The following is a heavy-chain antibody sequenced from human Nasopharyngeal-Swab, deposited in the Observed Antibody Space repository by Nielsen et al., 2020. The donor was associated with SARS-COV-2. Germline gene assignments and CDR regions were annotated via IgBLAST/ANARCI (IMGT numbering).Heavy chain of an antibody. D-gene: IGHD3-22*01. CDR1: GFTFSSYA. CDR2: ISGSGGST. CDR3: AKGPRTYYYDSSGYYYFDY. J-gene: IGHJ4*02. V-gene: IGHV3-23*01. Sequence: GSLRLSCAASGFTFSSYAMSWVRQAPGKGLEWVSAISGSGGSTYYADSVKGRFTISRDNSKNTLYLQMNSLRAEDTAVYYCAKGPRTYYYDSSGYYYFDYWGQGTLVTVSS.